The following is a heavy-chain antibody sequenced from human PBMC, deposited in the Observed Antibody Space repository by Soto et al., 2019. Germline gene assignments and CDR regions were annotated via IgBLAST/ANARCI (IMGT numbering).Heavy chain of an antibody. CDR2: ISRSSTGI. Sequence: EVQLVESGGGLVQPGGSLRLSCAASGFTFSLYSMSWVRQAPGKGLEWVSYISRSSTGIHYADSVKGRFTISRDDVTNSMHLQMNSLRDGDTAVYYCAMAVTWGLDVCGQGTTVSISS. CDR3: AMAVTWGLDV. J-gene: IGHJ6*01. CDR1: GFTFSLYS. D-gene: IGHD3-16*02. V-gene: IGHV3-48*02.